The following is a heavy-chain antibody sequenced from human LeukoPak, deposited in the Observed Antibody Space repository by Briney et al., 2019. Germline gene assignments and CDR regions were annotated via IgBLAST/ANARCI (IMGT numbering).Heavy chain of an antibody. D-gene: IGHD3-10*01. CDR1: GGSFSGYY. CDR3: ARHAYYYGSGSYCYFDY. CDR2: INHSGST. J-gene: IGHJ4*02. V-gene: IGHV4-34*01. Sequence: SETLSLTCAVYGGSFSGYYWSWIRQPPGKGLEWIGEINHSGSTNYNPSLKSRVTISVDTSKNQFSLKLSSVTAADTAVYYCARHAYYYGSGSYCYFDYWGQGTLVTVSS.